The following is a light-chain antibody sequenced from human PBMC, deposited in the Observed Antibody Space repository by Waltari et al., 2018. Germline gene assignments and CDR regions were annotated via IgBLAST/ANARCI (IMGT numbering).Light chain of an antibody. CDR2: YDS. CDR3: QVWDDSNNSGV. CDR1: NIESKR. J-gene: IGLJ2*01. Sequence: SYVLTQTPSVSLAPGQPAKITCGGDNIESKRVHWYQLQPGQAPVLVMFYDSDRPPGIPDRFSGSNSGNTATLTISRVEDDDEADYFCQVWDDSNNSGVFGGGTKLTVL. V-gene: IGLV3-21*04.